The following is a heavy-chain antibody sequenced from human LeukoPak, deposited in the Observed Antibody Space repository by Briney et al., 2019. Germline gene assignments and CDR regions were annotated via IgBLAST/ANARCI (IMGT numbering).Heavy chain of an antibody. Sequence: TGGSLRLSCAASGFTFDDYAMHWVRQAPGKGLEWVSLISGDGSRTYYADSVKGRFTISRDNSKNSLYLQMNSLRTEDTAFYYCAKVRPTRFVESSGWLGLGYWGQGTLVTVSS. CDR1: GFTFDDYA. D-gene: IGHD6-19*01. CDR3: AKVRPTRFVESSGWLGLGY. CDR2: ISGDGSRT. J-gene: IGHJ4*02. V-gene: IGHV3-43*02.